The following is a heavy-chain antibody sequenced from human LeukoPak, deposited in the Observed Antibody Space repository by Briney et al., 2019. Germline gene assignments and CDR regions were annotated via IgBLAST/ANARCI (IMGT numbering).Heavy chain of an antibody. Sequence: PGGSLRLSCSASGFTFSNYAMSWVRQAPGKGLEWVSVVIGSGDSTYYADSVKGRFTISRDNSKNTLYLQMNSLRVDDTAVYYXAKASGAAAGRLNYWGQGTLVTVSS. CDR1: GFTFSNYA. CDR2: VIGSGDST. D-gene: IGHD6-13*01. CDR3: AKASGAAAGRLNY. J-gene: IGHJ4*02. V-gene: IGHV3-23*01.